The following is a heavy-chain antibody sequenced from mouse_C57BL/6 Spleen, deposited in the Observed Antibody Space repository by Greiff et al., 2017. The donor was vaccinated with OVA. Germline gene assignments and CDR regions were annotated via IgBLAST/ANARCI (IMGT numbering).Heavy chain of an antibody. CDR3: ARMGSGSWFDY. V-gene: IGHV5-6*01. J-gene: IGHJ3*01. CDR2: ISSGGSYT. Sequence: EVKVVESGGDLVKPGGSLKLSCAASGFTFSSYGMSWVRQTPDKRLEWVATISSGGSYTYYPDSVKGRFTISRDNAKNTLYLHMSSLKSEDTGMYYCARMGSGSWFDYWGQGTLVTVSA. D-gene: IGHD3-2*02. CDR1: GFTFSSYG.